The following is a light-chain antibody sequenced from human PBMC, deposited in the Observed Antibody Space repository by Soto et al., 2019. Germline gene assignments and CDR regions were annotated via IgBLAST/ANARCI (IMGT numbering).Light chain of an antibody. J-gene: IGKJ5*01. CDR1: QSLLQSNGYNY. CDR3: MQALQPPLT. Sequence: DIVMTQSPLSLPVTPGESASISCRSSQSLLQSNGYNYLDWYLQKPGQSPQILIYLGSNRASGVPDRFSGSGSGTDFTMKISRVEAEDVGVYYCMQALQPPLTFGQGTRLEIK. CDR2: LGS. V-gene: IGKV2-28*01.